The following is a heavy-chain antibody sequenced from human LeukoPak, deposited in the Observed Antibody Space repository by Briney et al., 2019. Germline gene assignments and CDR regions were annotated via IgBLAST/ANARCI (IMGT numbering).Heavy chain of an antibody. V-gene: IGHV3-74*01. D-gene: IGHD3-9*01. J-gene: IGHJ4*02. CDR3: ARADDILTGYYSPPDY. CDR1: GFTFSSYW. CDR2: INSDGSST. Sequence: GGSLRLSCAASGFTFSSYWMHWVRQAPGKGLVWVSRINSDGSSTSYADSVKGRFTIYRDNAKNTLYLQMNSLRAEDTAVYYCARADDILTGYYSPPDYWGQGTLVTVSS.